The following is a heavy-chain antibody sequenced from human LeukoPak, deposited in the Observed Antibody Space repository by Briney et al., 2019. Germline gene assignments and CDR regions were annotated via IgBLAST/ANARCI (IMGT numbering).Heavy chain of an antibody. V-gene: IGHV3-23*01. CDR2: ISGSGGST. CDR1: GFTLRSYA. Sequence: PGGSLSLSCAASGFTLRSYAMSWVRQAPGKGLAWVSAISGSGGSTYYADSVKGRFTISRDNAKNTLFLQMNSLRAEDTAVYYCARDLSFSPDHWGQGTLVTVSS. J-gene: IGHJ4*02. CDR3: ARDLSFSPDH.